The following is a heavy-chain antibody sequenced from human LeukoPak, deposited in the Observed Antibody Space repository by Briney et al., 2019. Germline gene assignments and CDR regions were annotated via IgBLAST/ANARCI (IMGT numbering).Heavy chain of an antibody. J-gene: IGHJ4*02. CDR1: GGSISSYY. CDR3: ARVNGDNWNYPFDY. D-gene: IGHD1-7*01. CDR2: IYYSGST. V-gene: IGHV4-59*01. Sequence: SETLSLTCTVSGGSISSYYWSWIRQPPGKGLEWIGYIYYSGSTNYNPSLKSRVTISVDTSKNQFSLKLSSVTAADTAVYYCARVNGDNWNYPFDYWGQGTLVTVSS.